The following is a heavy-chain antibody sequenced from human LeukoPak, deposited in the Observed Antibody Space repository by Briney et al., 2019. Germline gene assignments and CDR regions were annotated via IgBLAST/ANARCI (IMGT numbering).Heavy chain of an antibody. J-gene: IGHJ4*02. CDR3: ASEIIFGSFDY. CDR1: GFTFSSYA. CDR2: ISYDGSNK. Sequence: GALRLSCAASGFTFSSYAMHWVRQAPGKGLEWVAVISYDGSNKYYADSVKGRFTISRDNSKNTLYLQMNSPRAEDTAVYYCASEIIFGSFDYWGQGTLVTVSS. D-gene: IGHD3-3*01. V-gene: IGHV3-30*04.